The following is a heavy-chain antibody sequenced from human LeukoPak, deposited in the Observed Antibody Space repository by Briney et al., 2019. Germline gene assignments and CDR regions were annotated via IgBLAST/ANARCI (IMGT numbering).Heavy chain of an antibody. V-gene: IGHV4-34*01. CDR2: INHSGRT. D-gene: IGHD3-10*01. CDR1: GGSFSGNY. CDR3: ARRPPTRITMARGPFDY. Sequence: SATLSPTRAVYGGSFSGNYWSWVRQPPGKWLEWIGEINHSGRTTYTPSLTSPLTISVDTSKNQFSLKLSSVTAADTAVYYCARRPPTRITMARGPFDYWGQGTLVTVSS. J-gene: IGHJ4*02.